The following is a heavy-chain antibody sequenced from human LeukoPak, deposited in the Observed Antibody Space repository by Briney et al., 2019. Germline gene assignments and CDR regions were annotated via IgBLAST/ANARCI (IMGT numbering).Heavy chain of an antibody. D-gene: IGHD6-6*01. V-gene: IGHV1-18*01. J-gene: IGHJ5*02. CDR2: ISAYNGDT. Sequence: GASVKVSCKASGYTFTTYGVSWVRQAPGQGLEWMGWISAYNGDTTYAQTLQGRVTMTTDTSTSTAYMELRSLRSDGTAIYFCARDLIASRPGWFDPWGQGTLVTVSS. CDR3: ARDLIASRPGWFDP. CDR1: GYTFTTYG.